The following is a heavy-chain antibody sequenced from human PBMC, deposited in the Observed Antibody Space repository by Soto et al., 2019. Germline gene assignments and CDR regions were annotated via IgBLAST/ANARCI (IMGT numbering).Heavy chain of an antibody. J-gene: IGHJ5*02. Sequence: SEALSVTCTVSDGSISIGGYYWSWIRQHPGKGLECIGYIYYSGSTYYNPSLKSRVTTSVDTSVNQFSLKLSSVTAADTAVYYCARVGCSSNSCYHFDPWGQGTMVTVSS. CDR1: DGSISIGGYY. CDR3: ARVGCSSNSCYHFDP. D-gene: IGHD2-2*01. CDR2: IYYSGST. V-gene: IGHV4-31*03.